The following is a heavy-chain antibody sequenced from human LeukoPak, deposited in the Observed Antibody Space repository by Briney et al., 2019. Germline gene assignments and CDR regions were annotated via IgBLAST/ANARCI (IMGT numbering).Heavy chain of an antibody. V-gene: IGHV3-53*01. J-gene: IGHJ5*02. CDR3: ARGAPQVPAAGVLAS. CDR2: MYSRGDT. D-gene: IGHD6-13*01. CDR1: GFTVSDNY. Sequence: PGGSLRLSCAASGFTVSDNYMSWVRQAPGKGLEWVSVMYSRGDTYYANSVKGRFTFSRDISKNTLYPQMDGLRNEDTAMYYCARGAPQVPAAGVLASWGQGTLVIVSS.